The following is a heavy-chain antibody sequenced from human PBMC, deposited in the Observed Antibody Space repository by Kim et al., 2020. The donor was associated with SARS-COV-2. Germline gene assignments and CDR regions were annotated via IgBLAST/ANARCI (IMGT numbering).Heavy chain of an antibody. V-gene: IGHV1-69*13. CDR2: IIPIFGTA. CDR1: GGTFSSYA. CDR3: AIPSGYSSSWSLTPFDY. D-gene: IGHD6-13*01. Sequence: SVKVSCKASGGTFSSYAISWVRQAPGQGLEWMGGIIPIFGTANYAQKFQGRVTITADESTSTAYMELSSLRSEDTAVYYCAIPSGYSSSWSLTPFDYWGQGTLVTVSS. J-gene: IGHJ4*02.